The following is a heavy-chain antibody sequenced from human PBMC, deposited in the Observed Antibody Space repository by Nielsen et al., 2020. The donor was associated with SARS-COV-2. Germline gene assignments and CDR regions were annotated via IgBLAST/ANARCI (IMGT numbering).Heavy chain of an antibody. D-gene: IGHD6-25*01. J-gene: IGHJ6*03. CDR2: ISSSSSYI. CDR3: ARGSASGPNYYYYYMDV. Sequence: VRKAPGKGLEWVSSISSSSSYIYYADSVKGRFTISRDNAKNSLYLQMNSLRAEDTAVYYCARGSASGPNYYYYYMDVWGKGTTVTVSS. V-gene: IGHV3-21*01.